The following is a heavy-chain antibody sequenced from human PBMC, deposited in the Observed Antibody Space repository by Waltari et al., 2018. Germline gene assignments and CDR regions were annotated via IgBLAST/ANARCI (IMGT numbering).Heavy chain of an antibody. J-gene: IGHJ5*02. CDR2: IYHSGST. CDR1: GGSISRGGYS. V-gene: IGHV4-30-2*01. CDR3: ACGRGGLFDP. D-gene: IGHD1-26*01. Sequence: QLQLQESGSGLVKPSQTLSLTCAVSGGSISRGGYSWSWIRQPPGKGLEWIGYIYHSGSTYYNPSLKSRVTISVDRSKNQFSLKLSSVTAADTAVYYCACGRGGLFDPWGQGTLVTVSS.